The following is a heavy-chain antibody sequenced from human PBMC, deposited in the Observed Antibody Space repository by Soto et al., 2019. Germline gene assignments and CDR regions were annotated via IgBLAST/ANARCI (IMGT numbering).Heavy chain of an antibody. J-gene: IGHJ5*02. D-gene: IGHD3-10*01. CDR2: INGDGSST. CDR3: AREIIDVIGAIRWFDP. CDR1: GFTFSRHW. V-gene: IGHV3-74*01. Sequence: EVQLVESGGGLVQPGGSLRLSCAASGFTFSRHWMHWVHQAPGKGPVWVSRINGDGSSTAYADSVKGRFTISRDNAENTLYLQMNSLRAEDTAVYYCAREIIDVIGAIRWFDPWGQGTLVTVSS.